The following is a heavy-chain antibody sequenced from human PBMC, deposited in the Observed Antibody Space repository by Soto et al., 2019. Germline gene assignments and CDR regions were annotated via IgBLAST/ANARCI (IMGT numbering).Heavy chain of an antibody. CDR2: ISSSGSVI. D-gene: IGHD2-15*01. CDR1: GFTFRSYE. CDR3: ARRLWDVAVVVAATRGVLDI. J-gene: IGHJ3*02. V-gene: IGHV3-48*03. Sequence: EVQLVESGGGLIQPGGSLRLSCAASGFTFRSYEMNWVRRAPGKGLEWVSHISSSGSVIYYAASVKGRFSISRDNAKTLLYLQMNSLGAEDTAVYYCARRLWDVAVVVAATRGVLDIWGQGTMVTVSS.